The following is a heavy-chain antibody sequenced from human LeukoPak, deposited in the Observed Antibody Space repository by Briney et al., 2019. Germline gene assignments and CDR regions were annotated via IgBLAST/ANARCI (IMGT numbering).Heavy chain of an antibody. V-gene: IGHV3-20*04. D-gene: IGHD2-2*01. CDR2: INWSGGST. J-gene: IGHJ4*02. CDR3: ARAPITSPFYFDY. CDR1: GFAFAEHG. Sequence: GGSLRLSCTASGFAFAEHGMSWVRQVPGKGQEWVSGINWSGGSTGYADPLRGRFTISRDNAKNSLYLQMDSLRAEDTALYYCARAPITSPFYFDYWGQGTLVTVSS.